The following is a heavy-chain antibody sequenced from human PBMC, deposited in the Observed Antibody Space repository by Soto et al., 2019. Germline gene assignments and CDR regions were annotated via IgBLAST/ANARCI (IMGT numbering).Heavy chain of an antibody. CDR2: FDPEDRET. V-gene: IGHV1-24*01. D-gene: IGHD6-13*01. J-gene: IGHJ4*02. CDR3: ATTGIAEAGGNDY. CDR1: GYTLTELS. Sequence: QVQLVQSGAEVKKPGASVKVSCKVSGYTLTELSMHWVRQAPGKGLVWMGGFDPEDRETINAHKFQGRATMTEDTXTTTAYMELSSLRSEDTAVYYCATTGIAEAGGNDYWGQATLVTVSS.